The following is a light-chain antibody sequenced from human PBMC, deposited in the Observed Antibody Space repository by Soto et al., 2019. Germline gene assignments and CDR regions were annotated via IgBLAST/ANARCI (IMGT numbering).Light chain of an antibody. J-gene: IGKJ4*01. V-gene: IGKV3-11*01. CDR3: QQRSNWPSLT. Sequence: EIVLIQSPATLSLTPGERATLSCRVSQSVGSYLAWYQLKPGQAPRLLISDASNRATGIPARFSGSGSETDFTLTISSLEPEDSAVYYCQQRSNWPSLTFGGGTKVDIK. CDR1: QSVGSY. CDR2: DAS.